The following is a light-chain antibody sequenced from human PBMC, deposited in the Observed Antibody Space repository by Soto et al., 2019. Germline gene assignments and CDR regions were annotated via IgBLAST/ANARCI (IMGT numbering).Light chain of an antibody. J-gene: IGLJ1*01. CDR1: SSNIGGNS. V-gene: IGLV1-51*01. CDR3: GSWDSSLSAYV. Sequence: QSALTQPPSVSAAPGQKVTISCSGSSSNIGGNSVSWYQQLPGTDPKHLIYDDNTRPSGIPDRFSGSKSGTSATLGITGFQTGDEADYYCGSWDSSLSAYVFGTGTKVTVL. CDR2: DDN.